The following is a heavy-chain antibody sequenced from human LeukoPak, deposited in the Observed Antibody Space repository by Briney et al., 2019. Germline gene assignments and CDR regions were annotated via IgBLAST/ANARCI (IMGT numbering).Heavy chain of an antibody. Sequence: GGSLRLSCAASGFTFSSYWMHWVRQAPGKGLVWVSRVNSDGSSTTYADSVKGRFTISRDNAKNTLFLQMNSLVAEDSAVYYCARGNFYSGSGSSPLDYWGQGTLVTVSS. D-gene: IGHD3-10*01. V-gene: IGHV3-74*01. CDR1: GFTFSSYW. CDR3: ARGNFYSGSGSSPLDY. J-gene: IGHJ4*02. CDR2: VNSDGSST.